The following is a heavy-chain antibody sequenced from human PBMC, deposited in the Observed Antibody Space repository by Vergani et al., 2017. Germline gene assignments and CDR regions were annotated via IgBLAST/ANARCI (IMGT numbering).Heavy chain of an antibody. CDR3: ARDKGSGTMNPYYFDY. D-gene: IGHD3-22*01. CDR1: GGSISSGDYY. J-gene: IGHJ4*02. CDR2: IYYSGST. Sequence: QVQLQESGPGLVKPSQTLSLTCTVSGGSISSGDYYWRLIRQPPGKGLEWIGYIYYSGSTYYNPSLKSRVTISVDTSKNQFSLKLSSVTAADTAVYYCARDKGSGTMNPYYFDYWGQGTLVTVSS. V-gene: IGHV4-30-4*01.